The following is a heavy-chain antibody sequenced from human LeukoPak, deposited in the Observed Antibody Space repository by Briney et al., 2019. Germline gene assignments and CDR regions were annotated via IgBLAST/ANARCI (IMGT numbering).Heavy chain of an antibody. V-gene: IGHV4-59*11. J-gene: IGHJ6*03. Sequence: SETLSLTCTVSGGSISSHYWSWIRQPPGKGLEWIGYIYYSGSTNYNPSLKSRVTISVDTSKNQFSLKLSSVTAADTAVYYCARVTTARPYYYYYYMDVWGKGTTVTVSS. CDR3: ARVTTARPYYYYYYMDV. D-gene: IGHD6-6*01. CDR2: IYYSGST. CDR1: GGSISSHY.